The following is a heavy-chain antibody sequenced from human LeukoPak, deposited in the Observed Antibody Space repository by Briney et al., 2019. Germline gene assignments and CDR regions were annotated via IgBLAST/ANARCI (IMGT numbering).Heavy chain of an antibody. J-gene: IGHJ6*02. V-gene: IGHV1-46*01. CDR3: ARPRGAFWSNHGMDV. D-gene: IGHD3-3*01. CDR1: GYTFTSYY. Sequence: AASVKVSCKASGYTFTSYYMHWVRQAPGQGLEWMGIINPSGGSTSYAQKFQGRVTMTRDTSTSTAYMELRSLRSDDTAVYYCARPRGAFWSNHGMDVWGQGTTATVSS. CDR2: INPSGGST.